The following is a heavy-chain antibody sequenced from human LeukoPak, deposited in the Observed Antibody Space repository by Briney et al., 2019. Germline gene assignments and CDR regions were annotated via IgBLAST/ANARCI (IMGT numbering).Heavy chain of an antibody. V-gene: IGHV3-30*02. J-gene: IGHJ4*02. CDR1: AFGFSDYG. Sequence: PGASLRLSCTASAFGFSDYGMYWVRQTPDKGLEWVAYIRRDGTYVNYVASMKGRFSISRDNSKSTLWLQMNSLRVEDTALYYCASGGPTRGTLASWGQGSLVTVSS. CDR2: IRRDGTYV. D-gene: IGHD1-26*01. CDR3: ASGGPTRGTLAS.